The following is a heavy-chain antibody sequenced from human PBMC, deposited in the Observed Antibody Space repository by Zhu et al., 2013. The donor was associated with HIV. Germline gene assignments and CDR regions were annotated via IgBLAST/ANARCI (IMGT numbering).Heavy chain of an antibody. CDR1: GGTFSSYA. CDR3: ARDSELYYYDSSGYYFPLTFCYY. Sequence: QVQLVQSGAEVKKPGSSVKVSCKASGGTFSSYAISWVRQAPGQGLEWMGGIIPIFGTANYAQKFQGRVTITADESTSTAYMELSSLRSEDTAVYYCARDSELYYYDSSGYYFPLTFCYYWADGTVRSPSPQ. D-gene: IGHD3-22*01. J-gene: IGHJ4*01. V-gene: IGHV1-69*01. CDR2: IIPIFGTA.